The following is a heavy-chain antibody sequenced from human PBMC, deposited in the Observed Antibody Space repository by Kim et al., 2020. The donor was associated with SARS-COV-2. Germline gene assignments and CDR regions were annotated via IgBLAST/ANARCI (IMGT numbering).Heavy chain of an antibody. J-gene: IGHJ4*02. CDR2: ISYDGSNK. Sequence: GGSLRLSCAASGFTFSSYAMHWVRQAPGKGLEWVAVISYDGSNKYYADSVKGRFTISRDNSKNTLYLQMNSLRAEDTAVYYCARGEIEWWSNHAHFDYWGQGTLVTVSS. D-gene: IGHD2-15*01. CDR1: GFTFSSYA. CDR3: ARGEIEWWSNHAHFDY. V-gene: IGHV3-30-3*01.